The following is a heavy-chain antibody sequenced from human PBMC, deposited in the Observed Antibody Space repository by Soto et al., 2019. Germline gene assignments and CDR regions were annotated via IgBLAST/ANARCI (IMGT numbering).Heavy chain of an antibody. D-gene: IGHD3-10*01. Sequence: GGSLRLSCAASGFTFSSYSMNWVRQAPGKGLEWVSSISRSSSYIYYADSVKGRFTISRDNAKNSLYLQMNSLRAEDTAVYYCARDPIIDMVRGVIKWFDPWGQGTLVTVSS. V-gene: IGHV3-21*01. CDR3: ARDPIIDMVRGVIKWFDP. CDR2: ISRSSSYI. J-gene: IGHJ5*02. CDR1: GFTFSSYS.